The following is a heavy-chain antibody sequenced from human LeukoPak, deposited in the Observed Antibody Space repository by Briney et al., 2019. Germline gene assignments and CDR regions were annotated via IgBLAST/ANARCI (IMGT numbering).Heavy chain of an antibody. CDR3: ARSEVGATRNYYYYYMDV. CDR1: GGSISSYY. Sequence: SETLSLTCTVSGGSISSYYWNWIRQPAGKGLEWIGRIYTSGSTNYNPSLKSRVTMSVDTSKNQFSLKLSSVTAADTAVHYCARSEVGATRNYYYYYMDVWGKGTTVTVSS. D-gene: IGHD1-26*01. CDR2: IYTSGST. V-gene: IGHV4-4*07. J-gene: IGHJ6*03.